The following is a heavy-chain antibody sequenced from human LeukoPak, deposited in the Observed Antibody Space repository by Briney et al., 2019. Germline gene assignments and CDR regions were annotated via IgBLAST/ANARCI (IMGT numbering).Heavy chain of an antibody. CDR3: ARGSPGYCSSTSCYHGWFDP. V-gene: IGHV4-34*01. J-gene: IGHJ5*02. Sequence: SETLSLTCAVYGGSFSGYYWSWIRQPPGKGLEWIGEINHSGSTNYNPSLKSRVTISVDTSKNQFSLKLSSVTAADTAVYYCARGSPGYCSSTSCYHGWFDPWGQGTLVTVSS. CDR1: GGSFSGYY. CDR2: INHSGST. D-gene: IGHD2-2*03.